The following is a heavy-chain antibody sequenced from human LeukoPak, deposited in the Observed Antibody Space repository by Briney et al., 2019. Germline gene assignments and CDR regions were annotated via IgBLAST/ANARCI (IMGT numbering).Heavy chain of an antibody. CDR3: TTDYYDSSGYYFYYYYYYMDV. CDR1: GFTFSNAW. D-gene: IGHD3-22*01. J-gene: IGHJ6*03. V-gene: IGHV3-15*01. Sequence: GGSLRLSCAASGFTFSNAWIRWVRQAPGTGLEWVGRMKSKTDGGKTDYAAPVKGTFTISRNDSDNTLYVQMNSLKTQDIAVYYCTTDYYDSSGYYFYYYYYYMDVWGKGTTVTVSS. CDR2: MKSKTDGGKT.